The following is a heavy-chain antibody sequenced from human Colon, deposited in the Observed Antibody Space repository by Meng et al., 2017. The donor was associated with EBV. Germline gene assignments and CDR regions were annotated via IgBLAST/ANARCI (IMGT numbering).Heavy chain of an antibody. V-gene: IGHV3-23*01. CDR1: GFTFSSYA. CDR2: ISKMGDGI. J-gene: IGHJ4*02. CDR3: ARDLGGPRDY. D-gene: IGHD6-25*01. Sequence: VQLLESGGGLVQPGGSLRLSCATSGFTFSSYALSWVRQAPGKGLEWVAFISKMGDGISYAESVRGRFTISRDSATHSLYLQMNSLRAEDTAVYYCARDLGGPRDYWGQGTLVTVSS.